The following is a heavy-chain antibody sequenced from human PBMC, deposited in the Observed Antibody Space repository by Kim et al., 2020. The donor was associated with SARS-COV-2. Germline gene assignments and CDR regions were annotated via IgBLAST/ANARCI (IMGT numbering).Heavy chain of an antibody. D-gene: IGHD2-15*01. Sequence: KGRFTIPRDNSKNTLYLQMNSLRAEDTAVYYCARDLDIVVVVAAQYGMDVWGQGTTVTVSS. CDR3: ARDLDIVVVVAAQYGMDV. J-gene: IGHJ6*02. V-gene: IGHV3-30*07.